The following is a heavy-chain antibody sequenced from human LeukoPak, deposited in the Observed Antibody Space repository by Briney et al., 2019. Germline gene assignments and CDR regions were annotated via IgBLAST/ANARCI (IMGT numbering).Heavy chain of an antibody. CDR3: ARGTMRTEASRYYFDY. J-gene: IGHJ4*02. CDR1: GYTFTNYG. CDR2: ISASNGDT. V-gene: IGHV1-18*01. D-gene: IGHD1-14*01. Sequence: GASVKVSCKASGYTFTNYGITWVRQAPGQGLEWMGWISASNGDTHYSEKFQDRITVTTDTSTSTAYMELRSLVSDDTAVYYCARGTMRTEASRYYFDYWGQGTLVTVSS.